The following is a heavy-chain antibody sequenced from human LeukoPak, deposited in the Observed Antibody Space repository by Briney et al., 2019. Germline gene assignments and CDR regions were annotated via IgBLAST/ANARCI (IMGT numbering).Heavy chain of an antibody. CDR2: IYTSGST. CDR1: GGSISSGSYS. D-gene: IGHD3-22*01. V-gene: IGHV4-61*02. Sequence: SETLSLTCTVSGGSISSGSYSWSWIRQPAGKGLEWIGRIYTSGSTNYNPSLKSRVTISVDTSKKQFSLKLSSVTAADTAVYYCAREKIAYCDNSGRGWFDPWGQGTLVTVSS. J-gene: IGHJ5*02. CDR3: AREKIAYCDNSGRGWFDP.